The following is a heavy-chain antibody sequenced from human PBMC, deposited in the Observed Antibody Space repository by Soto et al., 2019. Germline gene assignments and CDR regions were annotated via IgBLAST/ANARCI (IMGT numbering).Heavy chain of an antibody. CDR2: IRSINYGETK. CDR1: GVTFADCA. Sequence: GGYLRLSCASSGVTFADCAVSWFRLAPGKGLEWVGVIRSINYGETKDYAASVRGRFTISRDNSKSIAYLQMNSLTSEDTAVYYCARYIYTSGYSYYVLDVWGPGTSGPVSS. CDR3: ARYIYTSGYSYYVLDV. V-gene: IGHV3-49*03. J-gene: IGHJ6*02. D-gene: IGHD6-13*01.